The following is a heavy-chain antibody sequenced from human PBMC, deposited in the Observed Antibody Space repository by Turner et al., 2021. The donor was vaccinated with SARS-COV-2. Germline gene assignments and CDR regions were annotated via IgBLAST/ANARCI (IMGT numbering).Heavy chain of an antibody. CDR3: ARGDDFWSGYSNYGMDV. Sequence: EVQLVESGGGLVKPGGSLRLSGAAAGFTFSSYSMNWVRQAPGKGLEWVSSISSRISYIYYADSVKGRFTISRDNAKNSLQLQMNSMRAEDTAVYYCARGDDFWSGYSNYGMDVWGQGTTVTVSS. J-gene: IGHJ6*02. CDR2: ISSRISYI. V-gene: IGHV3-21*01. D-gene: IGHD3-3*01. CDR1: GFTFSSYS.